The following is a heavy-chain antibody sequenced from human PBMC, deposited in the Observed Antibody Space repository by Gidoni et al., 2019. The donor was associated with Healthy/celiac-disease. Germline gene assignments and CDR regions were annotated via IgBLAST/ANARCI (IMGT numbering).Heavy chain of an antibody. CDR1: GFTFSSYA. J-gene: IGHJ4*02. Sequence: EVQLLESGGGLVQPGGSLRLSCAASGFTFSSYAMSWVRQAPGKGLEWVSAISGSGGSTYYADSVKGRFTISRDNSKNTLYLQMNSLRAEDTAVYYCAKDYYDFWSGYPRFDYWGQGTLVTVSS. V-gene: IGHV3-23*01. CDR3: AKDYYDFWSGYPRFDY. CDR2: ISGSGGST. D-gene: IGHD3-3*01.